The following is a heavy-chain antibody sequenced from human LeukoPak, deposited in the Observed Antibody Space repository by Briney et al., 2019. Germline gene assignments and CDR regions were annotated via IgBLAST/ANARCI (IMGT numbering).Heavy chain of an antibody. CDR2: ISSSSSTI. V-gene: IGHV3-48*04. Sequence: PGGSLRLSCAASGFTFSSYSINWVRQAPGKGLEWVSYISSSSSTIYYADSVKGRFTISRDNAKNSLYLQMNSLRAEDTAVYYCARARGYSYGYAGGFDYWGQGTLVTVSS. D-gene: IGHD5-18*01. CDR3: ARARGYSYGYAGGFDY. CDR1: GFTFSSYS. J-gene: IGHJ4*02.